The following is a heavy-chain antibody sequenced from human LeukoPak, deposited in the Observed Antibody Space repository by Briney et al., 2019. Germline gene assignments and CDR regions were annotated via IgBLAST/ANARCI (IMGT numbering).Heavy chain of an antibody. CDR1: GGSISSYY. V-gene: IGHV4-59*08. Sequence: SETLSLTCTVSGGSISSYYWSWIRQPPGKGLEWIGYIYYSGSTNYNPSLKSRVTISVDTSKNQFSLKLSSVTAADTAVYYCAGQGIVVEWYFDLWGRGTLVTVSS. J-gene: IGHJ2*01. D-gene: IGHD3-22*01. CDR3: AGQGIVVEWYFDL. CDR2: IYYSGST.